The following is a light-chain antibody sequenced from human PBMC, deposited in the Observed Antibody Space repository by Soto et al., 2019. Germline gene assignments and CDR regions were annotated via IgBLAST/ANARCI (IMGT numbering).Light chain of an antibody. V-gene: IGLV3-21*02. CDR1: NIGGKS. CDR2: DVS. CDR3: QVWDSSSDHVV. Sequence: SYELTQPPSVSVAPGQTARITCGGNNIGGKSVHWYQQKPGQAPVLVVNDVSDRPSGIPERFSGSKSGNTATLTISRVEAGDEADYDCQVWDSSSDHVVFGGGTQLTVL. J-gene: IGLJ2*01.